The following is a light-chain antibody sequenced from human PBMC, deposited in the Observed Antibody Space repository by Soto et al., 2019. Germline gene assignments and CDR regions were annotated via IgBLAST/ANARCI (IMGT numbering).Light chain of an antibody. Sequence: DIQMTQSPSTLSAFVGDRVTITCRASQSISSWLAWYQQKPGKAPKLLIYKASNLESGVPSRFSGSGSGTEFTLTISSLQPDDFETYYCQQYNSYPWTFGQGTKVEIK. CDR3: QQYNSYPWT. J-gene: IGKJ1*01. V-gene: IGKV1-5*03. CDR2: KAS. CDR1: QSISSW.